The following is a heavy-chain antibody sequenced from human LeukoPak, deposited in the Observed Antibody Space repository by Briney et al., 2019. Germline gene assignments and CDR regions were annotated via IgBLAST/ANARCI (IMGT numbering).Heavy chain of an antibody. J-gene: IGHJ4*02. D-gene: IGHD1-1*01. V-gene: IGHV1-2*02. Sequence: ASVKVSCRTSGYDFIAFFLHWVRQAPGQGLEWIGWISPHTGATNYAEKFQGRVTLTTGSSVKSAYMELSSLKSDDTAVYFCTRPGPAVTGTTFLHWGQGSLIAVSS. CDR1: GYDFIAFF. CDR2: ISPHTGAT. CDR3: TRPGPAVTGTTFLH.